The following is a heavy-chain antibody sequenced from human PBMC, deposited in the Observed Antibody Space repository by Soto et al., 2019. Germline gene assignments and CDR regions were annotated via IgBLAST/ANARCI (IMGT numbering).Heavy chain of an antibody. V-gene: IGHV1-24*01. J-gene: IGHJ4*02. CDR2: FDPEDGET. D-gene: IGHD3-3*02. Sequence: GASVKVSCKVSGYTLTELSMHWVRRAPGKGLEWMGGFDPEDGETIYAQKFQGRVTMTEDTSTDTAYMELSSLRSEDTAVYYCATSTFLEWLLNYWGQGTLVTVSS. CDR3: ATSTFLEWLLNY. CDR1: GYTLTELS.